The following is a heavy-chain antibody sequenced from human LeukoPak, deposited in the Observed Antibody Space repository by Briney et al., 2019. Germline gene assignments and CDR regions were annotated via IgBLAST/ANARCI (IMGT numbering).Heavy chain of an antibody. CDR1: GFTFSNYG. J-gene: IGHJ4*02. CDR3: AKDYYGPSGGIDY. Sequence: GGSLRLSCAASGFTFSNYGMHWVRQAPGKGLEWVAVIWYDGSNRYYADSVKGRFTTSRDNSKNTLYLQMNSLRAEDTAVYYCAKDYYGPSGGIDYWGQGTLVTVSS. CDR2: IWYDGSNR. D-gene: IGHD3-10*01. V-gene: IGHV3-33*06.